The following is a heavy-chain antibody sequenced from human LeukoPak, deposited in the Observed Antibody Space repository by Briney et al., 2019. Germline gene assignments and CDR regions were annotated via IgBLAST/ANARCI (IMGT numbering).Heavy chain of an antibody. Sequence: ASVRVSCKASGYTFTNYGISWVRQAPGQGLEWMGWISTYNGNSNYAQKLQDRVTMTTDTSTTPAYMDLRSLRSDDTAVYYCARAGGWAREDYKGDAFDIWGQGTMVTVSS. CDR3: ARAGGWAREDYKGDAFDI. CDR2: ISTYNGNS. CDR1: GYTFTNYG. J-gene: IGHJ3*02. D-gene: IGHD6-19*01. V-gene: IGHV1-18*01.